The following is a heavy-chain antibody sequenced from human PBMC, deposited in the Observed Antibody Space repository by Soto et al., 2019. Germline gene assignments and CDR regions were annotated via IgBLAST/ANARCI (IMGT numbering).Heavy chain of an antibody. J-gene: IGHJ6*02. Sequence: QVQLVESGGGVVQPGRSLRLSCAASGFTFSSYAMHWVRQAPGKGLEWVAVTSYDGSNKFHADSVTGRFTISRDTSKNTLYLQMNRRRAEDTAVYYCARDVNDIVVVPAGKYYYYGMDVWGQGTTVTVSS. D-gene: IGHD2-2*01. CDR3: ARDVNDIVVVPAGKYYYYGMDV. CDR2: TSYDGSNK. V-gene: IGHV3-30-3*01. CDR1: GFTFSSYA.